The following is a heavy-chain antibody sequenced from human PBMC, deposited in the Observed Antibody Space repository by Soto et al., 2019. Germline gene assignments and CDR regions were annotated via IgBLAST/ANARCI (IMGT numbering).Heavy chain of an antibody. J-gene: IGHJ4*02. CDR1: GYTLTELS. Sequence: ASVKVSCKVSGYTLTELSMHWVRQAPGKGLEWMGGFDPEDGETIYAQKFQGRVTMTEDTSTDTAYMELSSLRSEDTAVYYCATYWTGFDYDILTHNPLDYWGQGTLVTVSS. V-gene: IGHV1-24*01. D-gene: IGHD3-9*01. CDR2: FDPEDGET. CDR3: ATYWTGFDYDILTHNPLDY.